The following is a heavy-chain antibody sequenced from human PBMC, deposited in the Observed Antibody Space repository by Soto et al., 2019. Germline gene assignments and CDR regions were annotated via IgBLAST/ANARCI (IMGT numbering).Heavy chain of an antibody. V-gene: IGHV1-69*13. CDR1: RGTFSSYA. Sequence: EAPVEVSCKASRGTFSSYAISWVRQAPGQGLEWMGGIIPIFGTPNYAQKFQGRVTITADESTSTAYMELRSLRSDDTAVYYCARDRGSAYCGGDCPSGYWGQGTLVTVSS. D-gene: IGHD2-21*02. J-gene: IGHJ4*02. CDR3: ARDRGSAYCGGDCPSGY. CDR2: IIPIFGTP.